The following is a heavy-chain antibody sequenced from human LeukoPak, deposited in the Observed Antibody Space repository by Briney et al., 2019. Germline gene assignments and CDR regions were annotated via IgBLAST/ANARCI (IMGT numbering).Heavy chain of an antibody. CDR3: ARGIGDYGVYTHDY. D-gene: IGHD4-17*01. J-gene: IGHJ4*02. V-gene: IGHV1-8*01. Sequence: ASVKVSCKASGYTFTSYDINWVRQATGQGLEWMGWMNPNSGNTGYAQKLQGRVTMTRHTSIRTAYMELSSLRPDDAAGYYCARGIGDYGVYTHDYWGQGTLVTVSS. CDR1: GYTFTSYD. CDR2: MNPNSGNT.